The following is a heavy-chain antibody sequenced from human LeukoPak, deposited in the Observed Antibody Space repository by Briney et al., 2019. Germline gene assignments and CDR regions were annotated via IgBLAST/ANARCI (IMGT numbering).Heavy chain of an antibody. CDR1: GASFNSYN. Sequence: SETLSLTCTVSGASFNSYNWSWTRHPPGKELDGIDYIYYSGSTYYNPSLKSRVTISIDTSRNQSSLKLTSVTAADTAVYYCARDRRYNTAPHDAFDIWGQGTVVTISS. CDR3: ARDRRYNTAPHDAFDI. D-gene: IGHD1-14*01. CDR2: IYYSGST. J-gene: IGHJ3*02. V-gene: IGHV4-59*12.